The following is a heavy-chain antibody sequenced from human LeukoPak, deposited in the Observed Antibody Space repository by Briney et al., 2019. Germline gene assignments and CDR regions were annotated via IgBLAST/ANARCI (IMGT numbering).Heavy chain of an antibody. CDR3: ARPGSGYYDSSGYDY. J-gene: IGHJ4*02. CDR1: GFTFSDYY. V-gene: IGHV3-11*04. CDR2: ISSSGSTI. Sequence: GGSPRLSCAASGFTFSDYYMSWIRQAPGKGLEWVSYISSSGSTIYYADSVKGRFTISRDNAKNSLYLHMNSLRAEDTAVYYCARPGSGYYDSSGYDYWGQGTLVTVSS. D-gene: IGHD3-22*01.